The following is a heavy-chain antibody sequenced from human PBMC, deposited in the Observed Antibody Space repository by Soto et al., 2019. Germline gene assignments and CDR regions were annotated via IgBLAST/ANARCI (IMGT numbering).Heavy chain of an antibody. CDR3: ARPGYDFWSGYSWNDY. V-gene: IGHV1-18*01. Sequence: GASVKVSCKASGYTFTSYGISWVRQAPGQGLEWMGWISAYNGNTNYAQKLQGRVTMTTDTSTSTAYMELRSLRSDDTAVYYCARPGYDFWSGYSWNDYWGQGTLVTVSS. D-gene: IGHD3-3*01. CDR1: GYTFTSYG. CDR2: ISAYNGNT. J-gene: IGHJ4*02.